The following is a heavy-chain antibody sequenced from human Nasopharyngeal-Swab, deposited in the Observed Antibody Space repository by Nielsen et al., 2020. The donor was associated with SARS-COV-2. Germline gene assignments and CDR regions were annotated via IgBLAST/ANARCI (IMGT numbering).Heavy chain of an antibody. J-gene: IGHJ3*01. V-gene: IGHV1-18*01. CDR2: ISDYNGQT. CDR3: ARDNYDSRGYPGDAFDL. CDR1: GYTLTSYG. D-gene: IGHD3-22*01. Sequence: ASVKVSCKASGYTLTSYGINWVRQAPGQGLEWMGWISDYNGQTHHVQTLQGRVTMTTDTSTSTVYMELRSLRSDDTAVHFCARDNYDSRGYPGDAFDLWGQGTMVTVSS.